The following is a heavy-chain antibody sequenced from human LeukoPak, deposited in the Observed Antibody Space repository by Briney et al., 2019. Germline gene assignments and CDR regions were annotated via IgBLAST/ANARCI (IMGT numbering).Heavy chain of an antibody. V-gene: IGHV3-74*01. J-gene: IGHJ3*02. CDR1: GFTFSSYW. Sequence: GGSLRLSCAASGFTFSSYWMYWVRQDPEKGLVWVTRINGDGANTAYADSVQGRFTISRDNAKNTLYLQMSSLRAEDTALYYCVRDRIKNGYDAFDIWGQGTMVTVSS. CDR3: VRDRIKNGYDAFDI. CDR2: INGDGANT. D-gene: IGHD5-18*01.